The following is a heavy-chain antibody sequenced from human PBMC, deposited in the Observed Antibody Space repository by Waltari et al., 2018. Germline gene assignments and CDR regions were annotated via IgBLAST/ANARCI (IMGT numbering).Heavy chain of an antibody. D-gene: IGHD6-6*01. V-gene: IGHV1-8*03. J-gene: IGHJ6*02. CDR1: GYTFTSYD. Sequence: QVQLVQSGAEVKKPGASVKVSCKASGYTFTSYDINWVRQATGQGLEWMGWMNPNSGNTGYAQKFQGRVTITRNTSISTAYMELSSLRSEDTAVYYCARAYSSSSYYYYGMDVWGQGTTVIVSS. CDR3: ARAYSSSSYYYYGMDV. CDR2: MNPNSGNT.